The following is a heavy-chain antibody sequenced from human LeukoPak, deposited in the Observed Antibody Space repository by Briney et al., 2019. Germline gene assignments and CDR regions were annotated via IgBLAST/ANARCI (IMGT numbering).Heavy chain of an antibody. D-gene: IGHD1-26*01. CDR1: GYTFTGYY. CDR3: ARVAVGAIGPFDY. V-gene: IGHV1-2*06. Sequence: ASVKVSCKASGYTFTGYYMHWVRQAPGQGLEWMGRINPNSGGTNYAQNFQGRVTMTRDTSISTAYMELSRLRSDDTAVYYCARVAVGAIGPFDYWGQGTLVTVSS. CDR2: INPNSGGT. J-gene: IGHJ4*02.